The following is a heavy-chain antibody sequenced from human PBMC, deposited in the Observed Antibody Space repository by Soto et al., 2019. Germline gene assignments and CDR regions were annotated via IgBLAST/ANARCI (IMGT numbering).Heavy chain of an antibody. CDR1: GYTFTNYW. V-gene: IGHV5-51*01. CDR2: IFPPDSET. Sequence: PGESLKISCKASGYTFTNYWIGWVRQMPGKGLEWMGIIFPPDSETKYSPSFQGQVTMSVDKSINTAYLQWSSLKASDTAIYYCARHHLAVAGTNWFDPWGQGTRVTVS. CDR3: ARHHLAVAGTNWFDP. J-gene: IGHJ5*02. D-gene: IGHD6-19*01.